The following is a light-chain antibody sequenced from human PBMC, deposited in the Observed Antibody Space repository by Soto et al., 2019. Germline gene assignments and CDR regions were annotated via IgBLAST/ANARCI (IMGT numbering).Light chain of an antibody. CDR2: GRS. Sequence: EIVLTQSPDTLSLSPGERATLSCRASKSFSSSYLACYQQKPGHAPRLLIYGRSSRATGIPDRFSGSGSGTEFTLTIRSPQPDDFAAYYCQHYNSYSEAFGQGTKVDIK. V-gene: IGKV3-20*01. J-gene: IGKJ1*01. CDR1: KSFSSSY. CDR3: QHYNSYSEA.